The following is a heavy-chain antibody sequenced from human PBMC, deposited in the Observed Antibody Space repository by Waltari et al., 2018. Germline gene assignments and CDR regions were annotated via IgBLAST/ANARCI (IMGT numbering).Heavy chain of an antibody. V-gene: IGHV3-7*04. Sequence: EVQLVESGGGLVHPGGTLSLSCAASGLPFGTSCMNWVRQAPGRGPEWVANIKPDGSGRSYVDFVRGRFTISRDNAKSSLYLQINSLTVEDTAIYYCARDRGWLQFDYWGQGALVIVSS. CDR1: GLPFGTSC. J-gene: IGHJ4*02. CDR3: ARDRGWLQFDY. CDR2: IKPDGSGR. D-gene: IGHD5-12*01.